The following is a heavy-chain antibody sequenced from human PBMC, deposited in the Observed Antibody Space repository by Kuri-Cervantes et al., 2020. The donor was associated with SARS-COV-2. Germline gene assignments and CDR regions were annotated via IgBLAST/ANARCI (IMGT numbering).Heavy chain of an antibody. CDR2: SIPIFGTA. Sequence: SVKVSCKASGGTFSSYAISWVRQAPGQGLEWMGGSIPIFGTANYAQKFQGRVTITADESTSTAYMELSSLRSEDTAVYYCARVGDCSSTSCRYYFDYWGQGTLVTVSS. D-gene: IGHD2-2*01. V-gene: IGHV1-69*13. J-gene: IGHJ4*02. CDR1: GGTFSSYA. CDR3: ARVGDCSSTSCRYYFDY.